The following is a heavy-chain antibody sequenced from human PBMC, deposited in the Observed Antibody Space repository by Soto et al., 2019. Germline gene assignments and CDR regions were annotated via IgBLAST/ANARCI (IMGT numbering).Heavy chain of an antibody. Sequence: SETLSLTCAVSGGSISSGGYSWSWIRQPPGKGLEWIGYIYHSGSTYYNPSLKSRVTISVDKSKNQFSLKLSSVTAADTAVYYCARDRKDLRYYYYYGMDVWGQGTTVTVSS. V-gene: IGHV4-30-2*01. CDR3: ARDRKDLRYYYYYGMDV. CDR1: GGSISSGGYS. CDR2: IYHSGST. J-gene: IGHJ6*02.